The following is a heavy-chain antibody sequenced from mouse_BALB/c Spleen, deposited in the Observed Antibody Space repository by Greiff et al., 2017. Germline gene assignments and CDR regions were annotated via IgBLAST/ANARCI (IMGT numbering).Heavy chain of an antibody. D-gene: IGHD3-3*01. Sequence: VQLQQPGAELVKPGASVKLSCKASGYTFTSYWMHWVKQRPGQGLEWIGEIDPSDSYTNYNQKFKGKATLTVDKSSSTAYMQLSSLTSEDSAVYYCAREGTGDYFDYWGQGTTLTVSS. CDR1: GYTFTSYW. V-gene: IGHV1-69*02. CDR3: AREGTGDYFDY. CDR2: IDPSDSYT. J-gene: IGHJ2*01.